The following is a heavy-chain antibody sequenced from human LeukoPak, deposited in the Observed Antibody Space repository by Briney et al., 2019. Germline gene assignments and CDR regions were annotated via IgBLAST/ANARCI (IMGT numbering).Heavy chain of an antibody. J-gene: IGHJ5*02. CDR1: GYSISSGYY. Sequence: SETLSLTCTVSGYSISSGYYWGWIRQPPGKGLERIGSIYHSGSTYYNPSLKSRVTISVDTSKNQFSLKLSSVTAADTAVYYCARVIAAHSNDPWGQGTLVTVSS. V-gene: IGHV4-38-2*02. D-gene: IGHD6-6*01. CDR3: ARVIAAHSNDP. CDR2: IYHSGST.